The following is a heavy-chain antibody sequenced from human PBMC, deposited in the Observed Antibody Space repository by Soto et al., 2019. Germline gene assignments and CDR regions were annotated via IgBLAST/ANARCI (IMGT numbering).Heavy chain of an antibody. CDR2: IGVSSDA. Sequence: EVQLLESGGGLVQPGESLRLSCAASGFTFSSYAMSWARQAPGKGLEWVSSIGVSSDAYYADSVKGRFTISRDNSRNTRYLQMNSLSAEDQALYYCAKNYFFDSWGQGTLVTVSS. CDR1: GFTFSSYA. CDR3: AKNYFFDS. V-gene: IGHV3-23*01. J-gene: IGHJ4*02.